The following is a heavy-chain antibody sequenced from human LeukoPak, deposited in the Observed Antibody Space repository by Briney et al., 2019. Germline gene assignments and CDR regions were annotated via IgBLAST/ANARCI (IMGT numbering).Heavy chain of an antibody. V-gene: IGHV1-18*01. CDR3: ARFSSGRTAVTPVPDY. J-gene: IGHJ4*02. CDR2: ISAYNGNT. Sequence: GASVKVSCKASGYTFTSYGISWVRQAPGQGLEWMGWISAYNGNTNYAQKLQGRVTMTTDTSTSTAYMELRSLRSDDTAVYYCARFSSGRTAVTPVPDYWGQGTLVSVSS. CDR1: GYTFTSYG. D-gene: IGHD6-19*01.